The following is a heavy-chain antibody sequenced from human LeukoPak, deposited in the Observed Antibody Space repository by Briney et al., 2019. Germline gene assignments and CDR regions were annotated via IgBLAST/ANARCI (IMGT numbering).Heavy chain of an antibody. CDR2: ISSSGSTI. Sequence: GGSLRLSCAASGFTFSSYEMNWVRQAPGKGLEWVSYISSSGSTIYYADSVKGRFTISRDNSRNTLYLQMNSLRPEDTAVYYCAKDLGGYFDSSRNDAFDIWGQGTMVTVSS. CDR3: AKDLGGYFDSSRNDAFDI. V-gene: IGHV3-48*03. J-gene: IGHJ3*02. D-gene: IGHD3-22*01. CDR1: GFTFSSYE.